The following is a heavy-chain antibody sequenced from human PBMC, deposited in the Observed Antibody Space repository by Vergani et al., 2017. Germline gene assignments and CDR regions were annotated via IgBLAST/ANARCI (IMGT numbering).Heavy chain of an antibody. Sequence: QVQLVESGGGAVQPGRSLRLSCAASGFTFSSYAMHWVRQAPGKGLEWVAVISYDGSNKYYADSVKGRFTISRDNSKNTLYLQMNSLRAEDTAVYYCARLVGATDCWGQGTLVTVSS. CDR1: GFTFSSYA. V-gene: IGHV3-30*04. CDR3: ARLVGATDC. D-gene: IGHD1-26*01. CDR2: ISYDGSNK. J-gene: IGHJ4*02.